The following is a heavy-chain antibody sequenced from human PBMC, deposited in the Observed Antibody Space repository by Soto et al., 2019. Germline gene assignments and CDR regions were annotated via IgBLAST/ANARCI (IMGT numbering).Heavy chain of an antibody. D-gene: IGHD3-10*01. CDR3: ARGGGFDP. CDR2: INHSGST. CDR1: GGSFSCYY. Sequence: SEARSRTCGVYGGSFSCYYWSWIRQPPGKGLEWIGEINHSGSTNYNPSLKSRVTISVDTSKNQFSLKLSSVTAADTAVYYCARGGGFDPWGQGTLVTVSS. V-gene: IGHV4-34*01. J-gene: IGHJ5*02.